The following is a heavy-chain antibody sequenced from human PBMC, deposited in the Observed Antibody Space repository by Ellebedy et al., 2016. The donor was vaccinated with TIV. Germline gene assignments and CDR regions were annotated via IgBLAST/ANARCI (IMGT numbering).Heavy chain of an antibody. J-gene: IGHJ6*02. V-gene: IGHV4-39*01. CDR3: ARLSYSSSSRDIDYGMDV. CDR2: IYYSGST. Sequence: SETLSLXCTVSGVSITSAVYYWAWIRQPPGKGLEWIGSIYYSGSTYSNPSLKSRVTISVDTSKNQFSLQLSSVTAADTAVHYCARLSYSSSSRDIDYGMDVWGQGTTVTVSS. CDR1: GVSITSAVYY. D-gene: IGHD6-6*01.